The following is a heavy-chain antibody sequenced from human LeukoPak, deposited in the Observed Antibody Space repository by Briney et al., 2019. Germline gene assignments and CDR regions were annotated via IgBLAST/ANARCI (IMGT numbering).Heavy chain of an antibody. Sequence: ASVKVSCKASGYTFTGYYMHWVRQAPGQGLEWMGWINPNSGGTNYAQKFQGRVTMTRDTSISTAYMELSRLRSDDTAVYYCAREGRLAAAGTEWFDPWGQGTLVTVSS. CDR3: AREGRLAAAGTEWFDP. D-gene: IGHD6-13*01. V-gene: IGHV1-2*02. J-gene: IGHJ5*02. CDR1: GYTFTGYY. CDR2: INPNSGGT.